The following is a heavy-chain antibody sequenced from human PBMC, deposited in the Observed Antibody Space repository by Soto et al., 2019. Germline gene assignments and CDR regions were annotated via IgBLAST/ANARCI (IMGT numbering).Heavy chain of an antibody. D-gene: IGHD3-22*01. CDR2: IYYSGST. CDR1: GGSVSSGSYY. CDR3: AREAVYYDSSGYQQGDYYYYYGMDV. V-gene: IGHV4-61*01. Sequence: SETLSLTCTVSGGSVSSGSYYWSWIRQPPGKGLEWIGYIYYSGSTNYNPSLKSRVTISVDTSKNQFSLKLSSVTAADTAVYYCAREAVYYDSSGYQQGDYYYYYGMDVWGQGTTVTVSS. J-gene: IGHJ6*02.